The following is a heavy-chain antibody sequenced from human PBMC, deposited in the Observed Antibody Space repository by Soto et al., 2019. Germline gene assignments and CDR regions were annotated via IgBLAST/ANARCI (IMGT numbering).Heavy chain of an antibody. CDR1: GFTFSNYA. Sequence: PGGSLRLSCAASGFTFSNYAMSWVRQAPGKGLEWVSSISGSGGSTYYADSVKGRFTISGDNSKNTLYLQMNSLRAEDTAVYYCAKSTGYYYYYGMDVWGQGTTVTVSS. CDR2: ISGSGGST. V-gene: IGHV3-23*01. D-gene: IGHD4-4*01. CDR3: AKSTGYYYYYGMDV. J-gene: IGHJ6*02.